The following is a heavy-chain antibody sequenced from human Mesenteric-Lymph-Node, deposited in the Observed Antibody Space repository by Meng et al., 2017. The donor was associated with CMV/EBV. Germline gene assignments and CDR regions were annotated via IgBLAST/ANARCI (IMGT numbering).Heavy chain of an antibody. CDR1: GFVFSNNN. Sequence: GESLKISCATSGFVFSNNNFNWVRQAAGRGLEWVSSIGSSSDSIYYADSVKGRFTISRDNSRNSLYLHMSSLRAEDTAVYYCVRDRGSNESIAPYVFDMWGQGTMVTVSS. D-gene: IGHD3-10*01. J-gene: IGHJ3*02. CDR3: VRDRGSNESIAPYVFDM. V-gene: IGHV3-21*01. CDR2: IGSSSDSI.